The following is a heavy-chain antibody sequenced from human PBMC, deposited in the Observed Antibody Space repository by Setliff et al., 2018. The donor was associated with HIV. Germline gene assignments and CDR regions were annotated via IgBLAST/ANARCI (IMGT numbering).Heavy chain of an antibody. CDR3: VKGGAYYETNGPYWDH. D-gene: IGHD3-22*01. J-gene: IGHJ4*02. CDR1: GFSFSRYA. Sequence: PVGSLRLSCAASGFSFSRYAMGWVRQAPGKGLEWVSSLSGSGVTSYYADSVKGRFTISRDSSKNTLNLQMNSLRVEDTALYFCVKGGAYYETNGPYWDHWGQGTLVTVSS. CDR2: LSGSGVTS. V-gene: IGHV3-23*01.